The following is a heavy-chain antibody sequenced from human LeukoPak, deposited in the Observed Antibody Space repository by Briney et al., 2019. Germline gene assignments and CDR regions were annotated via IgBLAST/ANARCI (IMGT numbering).Heavy chain of an antibody. CDR1: GYTLTELS. CDR2: FDPEDGET. D-gene: IGHD2-15*01. Sequence: ASVKVSCKVSGYTLTELSMHWVRQAPGKGLEWMGGFDPEDGETIYAQKFQGRVTMTEDTSTDTAYMELSSLRSEDTAVYYCATDQQKRYCSGGTCPERYNWLDPWGQGTLVTVSS. V-gene: IGHV1-24*01. J-gene: IGHJ5*02. CDR3: ATDQQKRYCSGGTCPERYNWLDP.